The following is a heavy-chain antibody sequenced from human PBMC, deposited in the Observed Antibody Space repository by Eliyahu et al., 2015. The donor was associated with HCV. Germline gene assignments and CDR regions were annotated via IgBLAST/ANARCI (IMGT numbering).Heavy chain of an antibody. V-gene: IGHV1-46*01. CDR1: GYTFTSYY. Sequence: QVQLVQSGAEVKKPGASVKVSCKASGYTFTSYYMHWVRQAPGQGLEWMGIIKPSGGSTSYAQKFQGRVTMTRDTSTSTVYMELSSLRSEDTAVYYCARDYNDFWSGRAYGMDVWGQGTTVTVSS. CDR3: ARDYNDFWSGRAYGMDV. CDR2: IKPSGGST. J-gene: IGHJ6*02. D-gene: IGHD3-3*01.